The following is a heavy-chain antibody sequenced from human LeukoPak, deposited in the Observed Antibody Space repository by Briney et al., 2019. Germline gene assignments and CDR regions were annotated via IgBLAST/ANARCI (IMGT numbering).Heavy chain of an antibody. CDR2: IYSGGST. Sequence: GGSLRLSCAASGFTFSSYAMSWVRQAPGKGLEWVSVIYSGGSTYYADSVKGRFTISRDNSKNTLYLQMNSLRAEDTAVYYCARSKGDYDFWSGYYTGAFDIWGQGTMVTVSS. D-gene: IGHD3-3*01. CDR1: GFTFSSYA. V-gene: IGHV3-66*01. J-gene: IGHJ3*02. CDR3: ARSKGDYDFWSGYYTGAFDI.